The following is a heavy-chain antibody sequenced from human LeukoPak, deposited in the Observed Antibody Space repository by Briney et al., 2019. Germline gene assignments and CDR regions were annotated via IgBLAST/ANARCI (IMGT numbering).Heavy chain of an antibody. J-gene: IGHJ4*02. CDR2: IYYSGST. V-gene: IGHV4-59*01. CDR1: GGSISSYY. Sequence: SETLSLTCSVSGGSISSYYWSWIRQPPGKGLEWIGYIYYSGSTNYNPSLKSRVTISVDTSKNQFSLKLSSVTAADTAVYYCARGYDSSGYYFDYWGQGTLVTVSS. CDR3: ARGYDSSGYYFDY. D-gene: IGHD3-22*01.